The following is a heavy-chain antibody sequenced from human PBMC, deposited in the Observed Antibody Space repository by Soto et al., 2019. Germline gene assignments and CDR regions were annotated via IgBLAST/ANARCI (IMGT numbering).Heavy chain of an antibody. J-gene: IGHJ4*01. D-gene: IGHD2-15*01. CDR2: IYHSGST. CDR3: ATSKIYFFQRGRCLHVRLGF. Sequence: ELLPVPSAVSWGSWVNHYCRWISQHPGKGLDLIGEIYHSGSTNYNPSLKSRVTISVDTSKNQFYLKLSSVTAADTAVYYCATSKIYFFQRGRCLHVRLGFWAQRTLVSVAS. V-gene: IGHV4-34*01. CDR1: WGSWVNHY.